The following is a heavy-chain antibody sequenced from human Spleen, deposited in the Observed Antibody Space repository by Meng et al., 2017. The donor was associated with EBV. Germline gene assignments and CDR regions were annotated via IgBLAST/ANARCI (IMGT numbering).Heavy chain of an antibody. J-gene: IGHJ4*02. D-gene: IGHD5-18*01. Sequence: QLRLQGSGSGLVKPSQNLSLTCAVSGVSISSGGYSWSWIRQPPGKGLEWIGYMHHSGSTYNNPSLKSRVTISVDRSKNQFSLKLSSVTAADTAVYYCVGGPTAMVTYFDYWGQGTLVTVSS. V-gene: IGHV4-30-2*01. CDR1: GVSISSGGYS. CDR3: VGGPTAMVTYFDY. CDR2: MHHSGST.